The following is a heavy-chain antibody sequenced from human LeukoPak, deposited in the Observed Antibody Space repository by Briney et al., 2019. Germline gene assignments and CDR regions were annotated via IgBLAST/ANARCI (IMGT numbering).Heavy chain of an antibody. J-gene: IGHJ4*02. V-gene: IGHV4-39*07. CDR1: GGSMRSTSYY. CDR2: AFYSGST. Sequence: SETLSLTCTVSGGSMRSTSYYWGWIRQPPGKGLEWIGSAFYSGSTYYNPSLKSRVTISVDTSKNQVSLKLSPVTAPDTAVYFGARDPTGYGDLAGGGTFDYWGQGTLVTVSS. D-gene: IGHD4-17*01. CDR3: ARDPTGYGDLAGGGTFDY.